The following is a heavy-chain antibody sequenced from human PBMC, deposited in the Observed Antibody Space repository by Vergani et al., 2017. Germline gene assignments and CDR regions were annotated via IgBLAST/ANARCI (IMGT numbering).Heavy chain of an antibody. J-gene: IGHJ5*02. CDR1: GFTFSSYA. Sequence: QVQLVESGGGVVQPGRSLRLSCAASGFTFSSYAMHWVRQAPGKGLEWVAVISYDGSNKYYADSVKGRFTISRDNSKNTLYLQMNSLRAEDTAVYYCAKDGLMVRGVIKTPGWFDPWGQGTLVTVSS. V-gene: IGHV3-30-3*01. D-gene: IGHD3-10*01. CDR2: ISYDGSNK. CDR3: AKDGLMVRGVIKTPGWFDP.